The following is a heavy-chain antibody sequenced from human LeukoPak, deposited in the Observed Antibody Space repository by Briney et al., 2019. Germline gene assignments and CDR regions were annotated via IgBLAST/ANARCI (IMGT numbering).Heavy chain of an antibody. D-gene: IGHD2-15*01. V-gene: IGHV4-39*07. CDR3: AREGRCSGGSCYRNWFVP. J-gene: IGHJ5*02. Sequence: SETLSLTCSVPGGSISSSSYYWGWIRQPPGKGLESIGSIYYSGSTYYNPSLKSRVTISVDTSKNQFSLKLRSVTAADTAVYYCAREGRCSGGSCYRNWFVPWGQGTLVTVSS. CDR1: GGSISSSSYY. CDR2: IYYSGST.